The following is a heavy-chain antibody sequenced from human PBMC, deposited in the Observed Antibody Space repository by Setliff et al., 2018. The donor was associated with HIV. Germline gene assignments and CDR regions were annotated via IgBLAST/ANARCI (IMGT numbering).Heavy chain of an antibody. J-gene: IGHJ3*02. Sequence: ASVKVSCAASGFYFSIYAMSWVRQAPGKGLEWVSGISGSGGSTYYADSVKGRFTISRDNSKNTLYLQMNSLRAEDTAVYYCAKDDVPRDFDIWGQGTMVTVSS. CDR1: GFYFSIYA. CDR3: AKDDVPRDFDI. CDR2: ISGSGGST. V-gene: IGHV3-23*01.